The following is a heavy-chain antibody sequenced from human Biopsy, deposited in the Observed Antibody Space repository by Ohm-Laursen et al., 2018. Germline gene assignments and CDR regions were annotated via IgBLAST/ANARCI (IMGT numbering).Heavy chain of an antibody. D-gene: IGHD3-10*01. J-gene: IGHJ5*01. CDR2: FNAPGGKT. CDR1: GFPFPNYA. V-gene: IGHV3-23*01. CDR3: AKADVFGALRGANWFDS. Sequence: SLRLSCTASGFPFPNYAMNGVRQAPRKGLEWVSGFNAPGGKTYYADPVKGRFTISRDNSKSTLYLQIHSRRAEDTAIYYGAKADVFGALRGANWFDSWGQGTLVTVFS.